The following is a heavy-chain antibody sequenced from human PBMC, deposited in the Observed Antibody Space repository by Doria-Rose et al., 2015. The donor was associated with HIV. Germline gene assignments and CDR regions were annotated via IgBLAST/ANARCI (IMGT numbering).Heavy chain of an antibody. CDR2: ISSTSAYI. CDR3: ATGVTLDY. CDR1: GFTFSSHR. J-gene: IGHJ4*02. V-gene: IGHV3-21*01. Sequence: VQLVESGGGLVRPGGSLRLSCATSGFTFSSHRINWVRQAPGKGLEWVSSISSTSAYINYADSVRGRFTISRDNARNSLYLQMDSPRAEDTAIYYCATGVTLDYWGQGTLVTVSS. D-gene: IGHD3-10*01.